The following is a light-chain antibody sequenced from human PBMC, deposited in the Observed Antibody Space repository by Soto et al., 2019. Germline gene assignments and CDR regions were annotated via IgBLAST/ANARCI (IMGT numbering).Light chain of an antibody. J-gene: IGLJ1*01. Sequence: QSVLTQPHSVSGAPGQRVTISCTGNSSNIGAGYDVHWYQHLPGTAPKLLIYGNTNRPSGVPDRFSGSKSGTSASLAITGLQAEDGADYYCQSYDSSLNYVFGTGTKVTVL. CDR2: GNT. CDR1: SSNIGAGYD. CDR3: QSYDSSLNYV. V-gene: IGLV1-40*01.